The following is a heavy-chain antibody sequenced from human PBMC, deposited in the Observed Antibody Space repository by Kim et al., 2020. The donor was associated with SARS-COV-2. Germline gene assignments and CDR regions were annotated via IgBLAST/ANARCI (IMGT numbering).Heavy chain of an antibody. J-gene: IGHJ3*02. CDR1: GGSVSSGSYY. CDR3: ARGTPCGGYCYHDAFDI. Sequence: SETLSLTCTVSGGSVSSGSYYWSWIRQPPGKGLEWIGYIYYSGSTNYNPSLKSRVTISVDTSKNQFSLKLSSVTAADTAVYYCARGTPCGGYCYHDAFDIWGQGTMVTVSS. D-gene: IGHD2-21*02. CDR2: IYYSGST. V-gene: IGHV4-61*01.